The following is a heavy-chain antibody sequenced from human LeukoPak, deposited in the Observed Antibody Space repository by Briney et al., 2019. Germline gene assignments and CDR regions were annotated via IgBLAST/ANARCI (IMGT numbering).Heavy chain of an antibody. CDR3: ARGSGIAAAGTLLLDY. V-gene: IGHV1-18*01. CDR2: ISAYNGNT. Sequence: ASVKVSCKASGYTFTSYGISWVRQAPGQGLEWMGWISAYNGNTNYAQKLQGRVTMTTDTSTSTAYMELRSLRSYDTAVYYCARGSGIAAAGTLLLDYWGQGTLVTVSS. CDR1: GYTFTSYG. D-gene: IGHD6-13*01. J-gene: IGHJ4*02.